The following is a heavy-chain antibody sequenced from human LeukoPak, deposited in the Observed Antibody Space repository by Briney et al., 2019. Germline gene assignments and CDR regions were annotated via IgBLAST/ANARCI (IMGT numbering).Heavy chain of an antibody. Sequence: GGSLRLSCAVSEFTFGDYAMHWVRQAPGKGLEWGSGIRWDSSNVDYADSVKGRFTISRDNAKNSLYLQMNSLRAEDTAVYYCAKALKNRAFDSLDIWGQGTMVTVSS. D-gene: IGHD1-26*01. CDR3: AKALKNRAFDSLDI. CDR1: EFTFGDYA. J-gene: IGHJ3*02. V-gene: IGHV3-9*01. CDR2: IRWDSSNV.